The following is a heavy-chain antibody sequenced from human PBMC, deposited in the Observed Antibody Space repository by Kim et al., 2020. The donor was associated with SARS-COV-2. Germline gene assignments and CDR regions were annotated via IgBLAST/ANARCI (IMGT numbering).Heavy chain of an antibody. J-gene: IGHJ4*02. D-gene: IGHD3-9*01. V-gene: IGHV4-39*01. Sequence: YNPSRKSRVTISVDTSKNQFSLKLSSVTAADTAVYYCARGKDDILTGYYNWGQGTLVTVSS. CDR3: ARGKDDILTGYYN.